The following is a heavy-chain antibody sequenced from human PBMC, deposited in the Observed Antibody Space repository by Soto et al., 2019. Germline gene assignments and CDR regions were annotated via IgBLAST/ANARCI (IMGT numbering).Heavy chain of an antibody. CDR1: AYTFTGYY. CDR2: INPNSGGT. Sequence: ASVKVSCKASAYTFTGYYMHWVRQAPGQGLEWMGWINPNSGGTNYAQKFQGWVTMTRDTSISTAYMELSRLRSDDTAVYYCATSSIAARSDAFDIWGQGTMVTVSS. D-gene: IGHD6-6*01. J-gene: IGHJ3*02. V-gene: IGHV1-2*04. CDR3: ATSSIAARSDAFDI.